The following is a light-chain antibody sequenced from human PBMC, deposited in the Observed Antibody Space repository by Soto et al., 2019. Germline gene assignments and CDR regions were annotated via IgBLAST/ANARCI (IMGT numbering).Light chain of an antibody. CDR1: SSDVGGYNY. CDR2: EVT. CDR3: SSYAGSNNFV. J-gene: IGLJ1*01. V-gene: IGLV2-8*01. Sequence: QSVLTQPRSVSGSPGQSVTISCTGTSSDVGGYNYVSWYQQHPGKAPTLMIYEVTKRPSGVPDRFSGSKSGNTASLTVSGLQAEDEADYYCSSYAGSNNFVFGTGTKVTVL.